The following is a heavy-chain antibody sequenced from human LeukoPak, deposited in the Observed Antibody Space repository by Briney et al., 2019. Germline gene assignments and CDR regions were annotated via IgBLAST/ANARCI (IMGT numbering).Heavy chain of an antibody. D-gene: IGHD3/OR15-3a*01. CDR3: ARGDWYDAFDI. CDR2: INPNSGGT. CDR1: GYTFTGYY. Sequence: ASVKVSCKASGYTFTGYYMHWVRQAPGQGLEWMGWINPNSGGTSYAQKFQGWVTMTRDTSISTAYMELSRLRSDDTAVYYCARGDWYDAFDIWGQGTMVTVSS. V-gene: IGHV1-2*04. J-gene: IGHJ3*02.